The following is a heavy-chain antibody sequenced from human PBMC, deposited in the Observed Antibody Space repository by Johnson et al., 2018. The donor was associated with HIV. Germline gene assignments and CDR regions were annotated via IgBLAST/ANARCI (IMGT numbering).Heavy chain of an antibody. CDR3: AKESAFDI. Sequence: QVPLVESGGGVAQPGRSLRLSCAASGFTFTSYAMHWVRQAPGKGLEWVAVISYDGSNKYYADSVKGRFTISRDNSKNTLYLQMNSLRAEDTAVYYCAKESAFDIWGQGTMVTVSS. J-gene: IGHJ3*02. CDR2: ISYDGSNK. V-gene: IGHV3-30*04. CDR1: GFTFTSYA.